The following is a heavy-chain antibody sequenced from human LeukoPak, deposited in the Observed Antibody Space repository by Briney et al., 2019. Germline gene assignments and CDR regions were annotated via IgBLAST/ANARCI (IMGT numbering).Heavy chain of an antibody. J-gene: IGHJ4*02. Sequence: ASVKVSCKASGGTFSSYAISWVRQAPGQGLEWMGGIIPIFGTANYAQKFQGRVTITADKSTSTAYMELSSLRSDDTAVYYCARDREPTIFGVVTNFDYWGQGTLVTVSS. CDR1: GGTFSSYA. D-gene: IGHD3-3*01. CDR3: ARDREPTIFGVVTNFDY. CDR2: IIPIFGTA. V-gene: IGHV1-69*06.